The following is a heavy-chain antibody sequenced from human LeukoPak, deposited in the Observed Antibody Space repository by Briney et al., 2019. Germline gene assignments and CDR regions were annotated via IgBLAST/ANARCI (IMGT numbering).Heavy chain of an antibody. J-gene: IGHJ4*02. V-gene: IGHV4-30-4*01. CDR3: ARYGSGSNDY. CDR1: GGSISSGDYY. CDR2: IYYSGTT. Sequence: PSQTLSLTCTVSGGSISSGDYYWSWIRQPPGKGLEWIGYIYYSGTTYYNPSLRSRFTISVDTSKNQFSLKLSSVTAADTAVYYCARYGSGSNDYWGQGTLVTVSS. D-gene: IGHD3-10*01.